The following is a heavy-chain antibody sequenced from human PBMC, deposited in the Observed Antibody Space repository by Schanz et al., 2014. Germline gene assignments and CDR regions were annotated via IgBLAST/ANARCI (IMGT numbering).Heavy chain of an antibody. CDR2: IIPIHGIV. D-gene: IGHD3-10*01. V-gene: IGHV1-69*04. CDR3: ARGGVPEEVLYI. Sequence: KKPRSSVKVSCTASGGTFSTYPINWLQHAPGQCLECMGRIIPIHGIVNYAQRFQDRVRITADKSTSTDYMELSRLRHEDTAVYYCARGGVPEEVLYIWGEGT. CDR1: GGTFSTYP. J-gene: IGHJ3*02.